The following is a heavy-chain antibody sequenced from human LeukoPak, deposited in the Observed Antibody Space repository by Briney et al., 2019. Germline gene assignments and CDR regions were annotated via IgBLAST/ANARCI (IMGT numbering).Heavy chain of an antibody. CDR1: GGTFSSYA. J-gene: IGHJ4*02. Sequence: SVKLSCKASGGTFSSYAISWVRHPPAPGHEWMGGSIPIFGTANYAQKLQGRVTITTDESTSTAYMELSSLRSEDTAVYYCARGGRIGDYGDDDYYFDYWGQGTLVTVSS. D-gene: IGHD4-17*01. CDR2: SIPIFGTA. CDR3: ARGGRIGDYGDDDYYFDY. V-gene: IGHV1-69*05.